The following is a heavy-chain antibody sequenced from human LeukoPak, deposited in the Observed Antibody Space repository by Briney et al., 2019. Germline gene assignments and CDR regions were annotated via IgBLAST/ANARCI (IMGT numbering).Heavy chain of an antibody. CDR3: AKEAIAAAGSQPFDY. Sequence: GGSLTLSCAASGFTFSSYAMSWVRQAPGKGLEWVAVIWYDGSNKYYADSVKGRFTISRDNSKNTLYLQMNSLRAEDTAVYYCAKEAIAAAGSQPFDYWGQGTLVTVSS. CDR2: IWYDGSNK. V-gene: IGHV3-33*06. D-gene: IGHD6-13*01. J-gene: IGHJ4*02. CDR1: GFTFSSYA.